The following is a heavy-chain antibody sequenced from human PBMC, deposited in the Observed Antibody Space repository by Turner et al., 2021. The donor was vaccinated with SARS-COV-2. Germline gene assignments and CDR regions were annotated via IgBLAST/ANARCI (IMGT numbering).Heavy chain of an antibody. V-gene: IGHV3-30-3*01. CDR1: GFTFNTYA. J-gene: IGHJ4*02. CDR2: ITYDGSTK. CDR3: ARSRDGYIHS. Sequence: VQLVESGGGLVQPGGSLRLSCAASGFTFNTYAMHWFRQAPGKGLEWVAVITYDGSTKFYADSVKGRFTISRDNSKSSLYVQMNSLRVEDTAVYYCARSRDGYIHSWGQGTLVIVS. D-gene: IGHD2-2*01.